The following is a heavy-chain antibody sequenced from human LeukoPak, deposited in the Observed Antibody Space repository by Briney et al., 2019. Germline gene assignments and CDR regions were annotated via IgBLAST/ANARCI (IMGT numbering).Heavy chain of an antibody. CDR2: IYYSGST. Sequence: SETLSLTCTVSGGSISSYYWSWIRQPPGKGLEWIGYIYYSGSTNYNPSLKSRVTISVDTSKNQFSLKLSSVTAADTAVYYCARSSGIAAAGPGSDYWGQGTLVTVSS. V-gene: IGHV4-59*01. CDR3: ARSSGIAAAGPGSDY. D-gene: IGHD6-13*01. CDR1: GGSISSYY. J-gene: IGHJ4*02.